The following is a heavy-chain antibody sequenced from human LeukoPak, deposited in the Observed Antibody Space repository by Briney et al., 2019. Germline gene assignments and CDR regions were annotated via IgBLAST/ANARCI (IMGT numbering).Heavy chain of an antibody. V-gene: IGHV4-34*01. CDR3: ARALQWLVNQDAFDI. CDR2: INHSGST. CDR1: GGSFSGYY. J-gene: IGHJ3*02. D-gene: IGHD6-19*01. Sequence: SETLSLTCAVYGGSFSGYYWSWIRQPPGKGLEWIGEINHSGSTNYNPSLKSRVTISVDTSKNQFSLKLSSVTAADTAVYYCARALQWLVNQDAFDIWGQGTMVTVSS.